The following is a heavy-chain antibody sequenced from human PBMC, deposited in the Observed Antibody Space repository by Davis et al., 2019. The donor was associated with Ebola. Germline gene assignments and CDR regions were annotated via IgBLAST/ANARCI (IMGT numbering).Heavy chain of an antibody. D-gene: IGHD1-26*01. CDR3: AGGYSGRQFVDY. CDR1: GASIVDYY. Sequence: PSETLSLTCTVSGASIVDYYWSWIRQPPGKGLEWVGYLYHGGSTNYNPSTNYNPSLKSRVSVSADTSQNQVSLKLRSVTAADSAVYYCAGGYSGRQFVDYWGQGALVTVSS. CDR2: LYHGGSTNYNPST. V-gene: IGHV4-59*01. J-gene: IGHJ4*02.